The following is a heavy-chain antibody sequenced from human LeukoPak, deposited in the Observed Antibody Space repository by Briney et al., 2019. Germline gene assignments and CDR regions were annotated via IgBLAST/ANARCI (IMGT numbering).Heavy chain of an antibody. Sequence: GGSLRLSCAASGFTFSSYAMSWVRQAPGKGLEWASAISGSGGSTYYADSVKSRFTISRDNSKNTLYLQMNSLRAEDTAVYYCAKDDYGGNPAHFDYWGQGTLVTVSS. CDR1: GFTFSSYA. CDR3: AKDDYGGNPAHFDY. J-gene: IGHJ4*02. D-gene: IGHD4-23*01. CDR2: ISGSGGST. V-gene: IGHV3-23*01.